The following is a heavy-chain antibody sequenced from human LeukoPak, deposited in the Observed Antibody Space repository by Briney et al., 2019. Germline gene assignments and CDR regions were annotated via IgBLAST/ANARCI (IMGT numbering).Heavy chain of an antibody. Sequence: SETLSLTCTVSGGSMSSYYWSWIRQPPGKGLEWIGYVFYSGSTNYNPPLKSRVTLSVDPSKNQFSLKLGSVTAADTAVYYCARQPYILGSYYFDYWGQGTLVTVSS. J-gene: IGHJ4*02. CDR1: GGSMSSYY. D-gene: IGHD1-26*01. V-gene: IGHV4-59*08. CDR2: VFYSGST. CDR3: ARQPYILGSYYFDY.